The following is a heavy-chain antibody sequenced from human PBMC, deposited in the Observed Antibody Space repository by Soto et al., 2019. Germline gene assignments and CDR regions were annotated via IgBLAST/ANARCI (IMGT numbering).Heavy chain of an antibody. CDR3: ARDMYSSDYFVKWFES. Sequence: QVRLVESVGGVVQPGRSLRLSCTASGFSFSSYAMYWFRQPPGKGLEWVAVISHDGINKHYADSVKGRVTVSRDNSNHSLDLQLNSLRGEDTAMYYCARDMYSSDYFVKWFESWGQGTLVTVSS. CDR2: ISHDGINK. CDR1: GFSFSSYA. J-gene: IGHJ5*01. D-gene: IGHD6-19*01. V-gene: IGHV3-30-3*01.